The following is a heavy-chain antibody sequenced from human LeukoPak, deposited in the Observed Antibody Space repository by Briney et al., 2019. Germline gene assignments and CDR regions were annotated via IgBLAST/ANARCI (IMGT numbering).Heavy chain of an antibody. CDR3: ARDSRPWFGFDY. CDR1: GGSISRYF. D-gene: IGHD3-16*01. CDR2: IYYSRNT. J-gene: IGHJ4*02. V-gene: IGHV4-59*01. Sequence: SETLSLTCTVSGGSISRYFGSWIRQPPGKGLEWIGYIYYSRNTNYNPSLKSRVTISVDTSKNQFSLKLSSVTAADTAVYYCARDSRPWFGFDYWGQGTLVTVSS.